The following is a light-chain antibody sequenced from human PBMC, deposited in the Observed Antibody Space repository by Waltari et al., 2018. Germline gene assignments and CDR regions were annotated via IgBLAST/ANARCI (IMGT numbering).Light chain of an antibody. J-gene: IGLJ3*02. Sequence: QSALTQPASVSGSPGQSITISCTGPNSHAGSYNFVSWFQQHRGKAPKLIIYDGSKRPSGISNRFSGSKSGNTASLTISGLQAGDETDYYCCSYAGSSTWVFGGGTKLTVL. CDR2: DGS. CDR3: CSYAGSSTWV. CDR1: NSHAGSYNF. V-gene: IGLV2-23*01.